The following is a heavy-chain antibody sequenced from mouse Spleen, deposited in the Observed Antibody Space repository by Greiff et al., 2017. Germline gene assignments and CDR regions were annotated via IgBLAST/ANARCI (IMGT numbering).Heavy chain of an antibody. J-gene: IGHJ2*01. V-gene: IGHV5-9*04. CDR3: AGNYGY. CDR2: ISSGGGNT. Sequence: EVKLVESGGGLVKLGGSLKLSCAASGFTFSSYAMSWVRQTPEKRLEWVATISSGGGNTYYPDSVKGRFTISRDNAKNTLYLQMSSLKSEDTAMYYCAGNYGYWGQGTTLTVSS. CDR1: GFTFSSYA. D-gene: IGHD2-1*01.